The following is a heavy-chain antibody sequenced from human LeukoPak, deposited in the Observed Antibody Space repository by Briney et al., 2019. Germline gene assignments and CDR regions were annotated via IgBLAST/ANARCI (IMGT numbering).Heavy chain of an antibody. V-gene: IGHV3-15*01. CDR3: TTAYDSSRLGGDY. D-gene: IGHD3-22*01. CDR2: IKSKTDGGTT. J-gene: IGHJ4*02. Sequence: GGSLRLSCAASGFTFSNAWMSWVRQAPGKGLEWVGRIKSKTDGGTTDYAAPVKGRFTISRDDSKNTLYLQMNSLKTEDTAVYYCTTAYDSSRLGGDYWGQGTLVTVSS. CDR1: GFTFSNAW.